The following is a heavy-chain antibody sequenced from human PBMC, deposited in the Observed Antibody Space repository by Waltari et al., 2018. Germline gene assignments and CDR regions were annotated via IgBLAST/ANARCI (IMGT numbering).Heavy chain of an antibody. CDR3: ARGRIHYTSNWFDP. V-gene: IGHV4-59*01. J-gene: IGHJ5*02. Sequence: QVQLQESGPGQVKPSETLSLTCTVSNGSITSLFWNWIRQSPEKGLEWIGYIYYTGSTDYNPSLKSRVTISVDTAKNQFSLRLNSVTAADTGVYYCARGRIHYTSNWFDPWGQGTLVTVSS. D-gene: IGHD3-10*01. CDR1: NGSITSLF. CDR2: IYYTGST.